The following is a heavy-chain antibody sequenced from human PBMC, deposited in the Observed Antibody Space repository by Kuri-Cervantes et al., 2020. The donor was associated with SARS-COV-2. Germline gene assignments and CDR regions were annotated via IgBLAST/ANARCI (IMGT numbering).Heavy chain of an antibody. CDR1: GYTFSSYD. V-gene: IGHV1-8*03. J-gene: IGHJ5*02. Sequence: ASVKVSCKASGYTFSSYDINWVRQATGQGLEWMGWMNPNSGNTGYAQKFQGRVTITRNTSISTAYMELSSLRSEDTAVYYCATGSVLYRSSVDWFDPWGQGTLVTVSS. CDR3: ATGSVLYRSSVDWFDP. CDR2: MNPNSGNT. D-gene: IGHD3-10*01.